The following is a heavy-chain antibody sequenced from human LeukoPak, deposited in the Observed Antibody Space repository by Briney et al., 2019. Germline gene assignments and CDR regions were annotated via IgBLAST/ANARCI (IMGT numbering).Heavy chain of an antibody. CDR3: ARAGTAMVDYYYYYMDV. CDR1: GGSISSYY. CDR2: IYYSGST. J-gene: IGHJ6*03. Sequence: SETLSLTCTVSGGSISSYYWSWIRQPPGKGLEWIGYIYYSGSTNYNPSLKSRVTISVDASKNQFSLKLSSVTAADTAVYYCARAGTAMVDYYYYYMDVWGKGTTVTISS. V-gene: IGHV4-59*01. D-gene: IGHD5-18*01.